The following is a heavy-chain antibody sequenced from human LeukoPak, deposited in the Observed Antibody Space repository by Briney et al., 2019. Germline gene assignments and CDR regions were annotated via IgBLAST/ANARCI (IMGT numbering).Heavy chain of an antibody. CDR3: ARDFRSSGYRGS. CDR2: ISYDGSNK. CDR1: GFTFSSYA. Sequence: GGSLRLSCAASGFTFSSYAMNWVRQAPGKGLEWVAVISYDGSNKYYADSVKGRFTISRDNSKNTLYLQMNSLRAEDTAVYYCARDFRSSGYRGSWGQGTLVTVSS. V-gene: IGHV3-30*04. D-gene: IGHD5-12*01. J-gene: IGHJ4*02.